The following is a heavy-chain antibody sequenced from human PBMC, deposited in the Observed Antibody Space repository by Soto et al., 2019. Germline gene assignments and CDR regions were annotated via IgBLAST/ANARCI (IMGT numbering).Heavy chain of an antibody. Sequence: GGSLRLSCAASGFTFSSYAMSWVRQAPGKGLEWVSAISGSGGSTYYADSVKGRFTISRDNSKNTLYLQMNSLRAEDTAVYYCVRPGGIVLMVYANNWFDPWGQGTLVTVSS. J-gene: IGHJ5*02. CDR3: VRPGGIVLMVYANNWFDP. D-gene: IGHD2-8*01. CDR2: ISGSGGST. V-gene: IGHV3-23*01. CDR1: GFTFSSYA.